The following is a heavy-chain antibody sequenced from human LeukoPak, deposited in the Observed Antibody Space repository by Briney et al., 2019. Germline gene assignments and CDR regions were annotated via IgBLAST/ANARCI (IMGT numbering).Heavy chain of an antibody. CDR1: GGSISSYY. CDR2: IYTSGST. Sequence: SETLSLTCTVSGGSISSYYWSWIRQPPGKGLEWIGYIYTSGSTNYNPSLKSRVTISVDTSKNQFPLKLSFVTAADTAVYYCARLNIVVVPAAMYYYYYMDVWGKGTTVTVSS. CDR3: ARLNIVVVPAAMYYYYYMDV. V-gene: IGHV4-4*09. J-gene: IGHJ6*03. D-gene: IGHD2-2*01.